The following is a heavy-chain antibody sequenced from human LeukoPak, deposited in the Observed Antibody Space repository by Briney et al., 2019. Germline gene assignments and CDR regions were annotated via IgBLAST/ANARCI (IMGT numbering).Heavy chain of an antibody. V-gene: IGHV4-34*01. Sequence: SETLSLTCAVYGGSFSGYYWSWIRQPPGKGLEWIGEINHSGSTNYNPSLKSRVTISVDTSKNQFSLKLSSVTAADTAVYHCARGLVLWGQGTLVTVSS. D-gene: IGHD2-15*01. CDR3: ARGLVL. J-gene: IGHJ4*02. CDR1: GGSFSGYY. CDR2: INHSGST.